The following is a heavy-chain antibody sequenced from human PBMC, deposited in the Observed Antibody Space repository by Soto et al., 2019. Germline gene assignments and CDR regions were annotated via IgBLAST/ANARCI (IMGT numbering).Heavy chain of an antibody. J-gene: IGHJ4*02. CDR1: GFTFSSYW. Sequence: EVQLVESGGGLVQPGVSLRLSCAASGFTFSSYWMTWVRQAPGKGLEWVANIKQSGSETYYVDSVKGRFTISRDDAKNALYLQMNTLRAEDTAVYFCERGYSIDYWGQGTLVTVSS. D-gene: IGHD5-18*01. CDR3: ERGYSIDY. CDR2: IKQSGSET. V-gene: IGHV3-7*03.